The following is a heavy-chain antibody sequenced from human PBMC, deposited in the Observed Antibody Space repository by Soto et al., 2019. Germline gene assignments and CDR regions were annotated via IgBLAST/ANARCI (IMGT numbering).Heavy chain of an antibody. CDR2: IYYSGST. Sequence: PSETLSLTCTVSGGSISSGGYYWSWIRQHPGKGLEWIGYIYYSGSTYYNPSLKSRVTISVDTSKNQFSLKLSSVTAADTAVYYCARERGSSGGTLNWFDPWGQGTLVTVSS. CDR1: GGSISSGGYY. D-gene: IGHD2-15*01. J-gene: IGHJ5*02. CDR3: ARERGSSGGTLNWFDP. V-gene: IGHV4-31*03.